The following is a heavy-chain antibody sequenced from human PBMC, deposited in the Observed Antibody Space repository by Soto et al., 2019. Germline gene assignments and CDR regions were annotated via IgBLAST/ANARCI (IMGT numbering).Heavy chain of an antibody. CDR1: VGSFSVYY. D-gene: IGHD6-19*01. CDR2: IKHSGST. V-gene: IGHV4-34*01. CDR3: ARGLGLIAVADNTRGGLDY. J-gene: IGHJ4*02. Sequence: SETLSISCAFYVGSFSVYYWSWIRQPPGKGLERIGEIKHSGSTNYNPSLKSRVTISVDTSKNQFSLKLSSVAAADTAVYYCARGLGLIAVADNTRGGLDYWGQGTMVTVSS.